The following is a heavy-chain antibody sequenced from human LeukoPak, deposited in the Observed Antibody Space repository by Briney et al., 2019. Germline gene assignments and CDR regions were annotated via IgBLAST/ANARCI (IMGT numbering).Heavy chain of an antibody. CDR2: INHSGST. CDR1: GGSFSGYY. J-gene: IGHJ4*02. V-gene: IGHV4-34*01. Sequence: SETLSLTCAVYGGSFSGYYWSWIRQPPGKGLEWIGEINHSGSTYYNPSLKGRVTISVDTSKNQFSLKLSSVTAADTAVYYCARLGRGGSYIDYWGQGTLVTVSS. D-gene: IGHD1-26*01. CDR3: ARLGRGGSYIDY.